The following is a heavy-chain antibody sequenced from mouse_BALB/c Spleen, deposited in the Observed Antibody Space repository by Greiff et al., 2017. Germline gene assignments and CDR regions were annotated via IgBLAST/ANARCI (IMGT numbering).Heavy chain of an antibody. V-gene: IGHV1S29*02. Sequence: EVQLQESGPELVKPGASVKISCKASGYTFTDYNMHWVKQSHGKSLEWIGYIYPYNGGTGYNQKFKSKATLTVDNSSSTAYMELRSLTSEDSAVYYCARSRGMGRYDNAMDYWGQGTSVTVSS. CDR2: IYPYNGGT. J-gene: IGHJ4*01. D-gene: IGHD2-14*01. CDR3: ARSRGMGRYDNAMDY. CDR1: GYTFTDYN.